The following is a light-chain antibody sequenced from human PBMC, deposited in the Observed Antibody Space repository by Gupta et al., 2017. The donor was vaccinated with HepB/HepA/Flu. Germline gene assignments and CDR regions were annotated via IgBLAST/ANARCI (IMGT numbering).Light chain of an antibody. Sequence: QSAPTQPASGSGSPGQSITISCTGTRSDVGCYNYVSWYQQHPGKAPNLMIYDVINRPSGVSHRFSGSKSGNTASLTISGLQAEDEADYYCSSYTSTSTLVVFGGGTKLTVL. V-gene: IGLV2-14*01. CDR1: RSDVGCYNY. CDR3: SSYTSTSTLVV. J-gene: IGLJ2*01. CDR2: DVI.